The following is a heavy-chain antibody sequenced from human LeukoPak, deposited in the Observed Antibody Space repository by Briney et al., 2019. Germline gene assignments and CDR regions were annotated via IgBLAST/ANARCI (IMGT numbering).Heavy chain of an antibody. V-gene: IGHV3-23*01. Sequence: GGSLRLSCAASGFTFSSYAMSWVRQAPGKGLEWVSAISGSGGSTYYADSVKGQFTISRDNSKNTLYLQMNSLRAEDTAVYYCAKIGADFDWLFLGYWGQGTLVTVSS. CDR2: ISGSGGST. J-gene: IGHJ4*02. CDR3: AKIGADFDWLFLGY. CDR1: GFTFSSYA. D-gene: IGHD3-9*01.